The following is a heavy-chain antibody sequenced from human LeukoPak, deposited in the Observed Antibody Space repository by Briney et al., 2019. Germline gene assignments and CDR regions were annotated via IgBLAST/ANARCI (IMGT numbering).Heavy chain of an antibody. Sequence: HPGGSLRLSCAASGFTFSSYAMYWVRQAPGKGLEWVAVISYDETNKYYADSVKGRFTISRDNAKNSLYLQMNSLRAEDTAVYYCAREGYGDYALDYWGQGTLVTVSS. V-gene: IGHV3-30*04. J-gene: IGHJ4*02. CDR2: ISYDETNK. D-gene: IGHD4-17*01. CDR1: GFTFSSYA. CDR3: AREGYGDYALDY.